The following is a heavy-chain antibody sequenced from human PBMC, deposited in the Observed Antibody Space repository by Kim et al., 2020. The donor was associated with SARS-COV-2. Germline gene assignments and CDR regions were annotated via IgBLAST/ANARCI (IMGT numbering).Heavy chain of an antibody. V-gene: IGHV3-23*01. CDR3: AKNLWFGDYYYYGMDV. CDR2: ISGSGGST. Sequence: GGSLRLSCAASGFTFSSYAMSWVRQAPGKGLEWVSAISGSGGSTYYADSVKGRFTISRDNSKNTLYLQMNSLRAEDTAVYYCAKNLWFGDYYYYGMDVWGQGTTVTVSS. J-gene: IGHJ6*02. D-gene: IGHD3-10*01. CDR1: GFTFSSYA.